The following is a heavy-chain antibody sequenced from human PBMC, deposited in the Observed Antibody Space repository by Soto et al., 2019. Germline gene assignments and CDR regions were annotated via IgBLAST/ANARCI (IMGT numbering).Heavy chain of an antibody. V-gene: IGHV6-1*01. Sequence: SQTLPLTWDISGGSVSSNSAAWNWIRKSPSRGLEWLGRTYHRSKWYNDYAVSVKSRITINPDTSKNQFSLQLDSVTPEDTAVYFCAREDFREYYYDSSGYYQWFDYWGQGTLVTVSS. CDR3: AREDFREYYYDSSGYYQWFDY. J-gene: IGHJ4*02. D-gene: IGHD3-22*01. CDR1: GGSVSSNSAA. CDR2: TYHRSKWYN.